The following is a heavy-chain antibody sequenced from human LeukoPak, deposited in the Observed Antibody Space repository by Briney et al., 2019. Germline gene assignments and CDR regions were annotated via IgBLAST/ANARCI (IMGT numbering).Heavy chain of an antibody. CDR2: ISGSGGST. D-gene: IGHD4-17*01. V-gene: IGHV3-23*01. CDR3: AKGHRGRTGDYHFDY. Sequence: GGSLRLSCAASGFTFSSYAMSWVRQAPGKGLEWVPAISGSGGSTYYADSVKGRFTISRDNSKNTLYLQMNSLRAEDTAVYYCAKGHRGRTGDYHFDYWGQGTLVTVSS. CDR1: GFTFSSYA. J-gene: IGHJ4*02.